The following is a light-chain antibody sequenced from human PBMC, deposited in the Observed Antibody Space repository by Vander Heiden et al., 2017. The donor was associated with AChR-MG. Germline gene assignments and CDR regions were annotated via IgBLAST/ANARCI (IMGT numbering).Light chain of an antibody. J-gene: IGLJ1*01. V-gene: IGLV2-8*01. CDR1: SSDVGGYNY. Sequence: QSALTQPPSASGSPGQSVTISCTGTSSDVGGYNYVSWYQPHPGKAPKLMIFEVSKRPSGVPDRFSGSKSGNTASLTVSGLQAEDEADYYCSSDADTNIYVFGTGTKVTVL. CDR3: SSDADTNIYV. CDR2: EVS.